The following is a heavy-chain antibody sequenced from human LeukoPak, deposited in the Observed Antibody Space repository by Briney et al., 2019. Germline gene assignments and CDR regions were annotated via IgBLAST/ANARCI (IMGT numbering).Heavy chain of an antibody. CDR3: ASLAAAGNPFDY. CDR2: INPNSGGT. CDR1: GYTFTGYY. D-gene: IGHD6-13*01. J-gene: IGHJ4*02. Sequence: WASMKVSCKASGYTFTGYYMHWVRQAPGQGLEWMGWINPNSGGTNYAQKFQGRVTMTRDTSISTAYMELSRLRSDDTAVYYCASLAAAGNPFDYWGQGTLVTVSS. V-gene: IGHV1-2*02.